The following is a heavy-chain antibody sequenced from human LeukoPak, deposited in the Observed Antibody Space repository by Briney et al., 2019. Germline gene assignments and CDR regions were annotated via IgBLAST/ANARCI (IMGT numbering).Heavy chain of an antibody. V-gene: IGHV1-18*01. CDR3: ARVPTTVTYSDV. CDR2: ISAYNGNT. J-gene: IGHJ6*02. D-gene: IGHD4-17*01. Sequence: GASVRVSCKASGGTFSSYAISWVRQAPGQGLEWMGWISAYNGNTNYAQKLQGRVTMTTDTSTSTAYMELRSLRSDDTAVYYCARVPTTVTYSDVWGQGTTVTVSS. CDR1: GGTFSSYA.